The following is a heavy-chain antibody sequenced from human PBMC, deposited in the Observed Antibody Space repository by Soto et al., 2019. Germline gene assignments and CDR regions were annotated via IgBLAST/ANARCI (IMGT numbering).Heavy chain of an antibody. Sequence: SETLSLTCTVSGGSISSGGYYWSWIRQHPGKGLEWIGYIYYSGSTYYNPSLKSRVTISVDTSKNQFSLKLSSVTAADTAVYYCARSPNGDFAAAGSFDYWGQGTLVTSP. CDR2: IYYSGST. CDR1: GGSISSGGYY. CDR3: ARSPNGDFAAAGSFDY. D-gene: IGHD6-13*01. V-gene: IGHV4-31*03. J-gene: IGHJ4*02.